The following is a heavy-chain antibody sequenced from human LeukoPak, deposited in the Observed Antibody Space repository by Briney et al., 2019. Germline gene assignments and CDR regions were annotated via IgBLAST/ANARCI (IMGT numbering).Heavy chain of an antibody. CDR1: GGSISSYY. D-gene: IGHD3-9*01. Sequence: SETLSLTCTVSGGSISSYYWSWIRQPAGKGLEWIGRIYTSGSTNYNPSLKSRVTMSVDTSKNQFSLKLSSVTAADTAVYYCARGYFDWLTHNWFDPWGQGTLVTVSS. V-gene: IGHV4-4*07. CDR2: IYTSGST. CDR3: ARGYFDWLTHNWFDP. J-gene: IGHJ5*02.